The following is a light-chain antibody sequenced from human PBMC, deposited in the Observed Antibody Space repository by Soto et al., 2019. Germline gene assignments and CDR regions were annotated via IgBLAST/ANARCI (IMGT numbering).Light chain of an antibody. CDR3: QHTNTFPLT. CDR2: AAS. J-gene: IGKJ4*01. Sequence: DIQMTQSPSSVAASAGDRVTITCRASQGINIWLAWYQQKPGKAPKLLIYAASSLQRGVPSRFSGSGSGTDFTLTINSLLPEDFATYYCQHTNTFPLTFGGGTKVEIK. V-gene: IGKV1-12*01. CDR1: QGINIW.